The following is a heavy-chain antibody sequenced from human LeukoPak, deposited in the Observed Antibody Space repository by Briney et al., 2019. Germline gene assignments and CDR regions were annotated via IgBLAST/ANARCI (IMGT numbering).Heavy chain of an antibody. J-gene: IGHJ3*02. CDR2: ISSSSSYI. CDR1: GFTFSSYS. Sequence: GGSLRLSCAASGFTFSSYSMNWVRQAPGKGLERVSSISSSSSYIYYADSVKGRFTISRDNAKNSLYLQMNSLRAEDTAVYYCSGYAAYDAFDIWGQGTMVTVSS. CDR3: SGYAAYDAFDI. D-gene: IGHD5-12*01. V-gene: IGHV3-21*01.